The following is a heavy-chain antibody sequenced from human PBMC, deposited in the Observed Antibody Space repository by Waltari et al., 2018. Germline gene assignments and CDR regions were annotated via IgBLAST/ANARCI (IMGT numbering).Heavy chain of an antibody. CDR1: GGSISSSSYY. CDR2: IYYSGST. CDR3: ARFHGQLVPFDY. D-gene: IGHD6-6*01. J-gene: IGHJ4*02. Sequence: QLQLQESGPGLVKPSETLSLTCTVSGGSISSSSYYWGWIRQPPGKGLEWIGSIYYSGSTYYNPSLKSRVTISVDTSKNQFSLKLSSVTAADTAVYYCARFHGQLVPFDYWGQGTLVTVSS. V-gene: IGHV4-39*07.